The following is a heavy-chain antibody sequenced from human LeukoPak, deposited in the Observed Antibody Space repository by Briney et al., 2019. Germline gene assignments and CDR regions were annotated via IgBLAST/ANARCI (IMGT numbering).Heavy chain of an antibody. CDR1: GYTFTSYD. V-gene: IGHV1-8*01. CDR3: ARGLFEDIVASPHYGMDV. Sequence: ASVKVSCKASGYTFTSYDINWGRQATGQGLEWMGWMNPNSGNTGYAQKFQGRVTMTRNTSISTAYMELSSLRSEDTAVYYCARGLFEDIVASPHYGMDVWGQGTTVTVSS. CDR2: MNPNSGNT. J-gene: IGHJ6*02. D-gene: IGHD5-12*01.